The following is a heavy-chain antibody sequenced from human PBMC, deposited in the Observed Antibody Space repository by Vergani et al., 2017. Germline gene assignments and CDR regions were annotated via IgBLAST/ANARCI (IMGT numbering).Heavy chain of an antibody. CDR1: GFTFGYYA. J-gene: IGHJ3*02. Sequence: EVQLVESGGDLVQPGRSLRLSCTASGFTFGYYAMDWFRQAPGQGLVWVGGIRSKAYGQATIYAASVKGRFTISRDDSKSIAYLQMNNLQTEDTAMYYCVRDQVTMLRGSDALDMGGQGTMVTVSS. V-gene: IGHV3-49*03. CDR3: VRDQVTMLRGSDALDM. CDR2: IRSKAYGQAT. D-gene: IGHD3-10*01.